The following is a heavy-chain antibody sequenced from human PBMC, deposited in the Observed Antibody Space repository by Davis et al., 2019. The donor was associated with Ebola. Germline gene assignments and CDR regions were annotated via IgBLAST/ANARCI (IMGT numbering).Heavy chain of an antibody. CDR1: GYTFKNYA. J-gene: IGHJ4*02. V-gene: IGHV1-18*01. CDR2: ISAYNGNT. CDR3: ARDLAVAPPDY. Sequence: AASVKVSCKASGYTFKNYAMTWVRQAPGQGLEWMGWISAYNGNTNYAQILQGRVTMTTDTSTSTAYMELRSLRSDDTAVYYCARDLAVAPPDYWGQGTLVTVSS. D-gene: IGHD6-19*01.